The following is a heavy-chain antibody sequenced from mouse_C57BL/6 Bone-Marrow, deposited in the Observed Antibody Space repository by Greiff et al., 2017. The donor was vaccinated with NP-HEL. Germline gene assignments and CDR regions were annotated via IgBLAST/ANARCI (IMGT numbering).Heavy chain of an antibody. Sequence: EVKVEESGGGLVKPGGSLKLSCAASGFTFSSYAMSWVRQTPEKRLEWVATISDGGSYTYYPDNVKGRFTISRDNAKNNLYLQMSHLKSEDTAMYYCARDQDYSNYRYYAMDYWGQGTSVTVSS. CDR3: ARDQDYSNYRYYAMDY. CDR1: GFTFSSYA. V-gene: IGHV5-4*01. D-gene: IGHD2-5*01. J-gene: IGHJ4*01. CDR2: ISDGGSYT.